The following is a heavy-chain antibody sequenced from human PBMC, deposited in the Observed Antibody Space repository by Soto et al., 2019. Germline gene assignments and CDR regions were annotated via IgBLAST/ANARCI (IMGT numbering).Heavy chain of an antibody. V-gene: IGHV4-39*01. CDR3: ARLSSGSYSPFDY. Sequence: SETLSLTCTVSGGSISIISYYWGCIRQPPGKGLEWIGSIYYSGSAFYNPSLKSRVTISVDTSKNQFSLNLSSVTAADTAVYYCARLSSGSYSPFDYWGQGTQVTVSS. CDR1: GGSISIISYY. D-gene: IGHD1-26*01. CDR2: IYYSGSA. J-gene: IGHJ4*02.